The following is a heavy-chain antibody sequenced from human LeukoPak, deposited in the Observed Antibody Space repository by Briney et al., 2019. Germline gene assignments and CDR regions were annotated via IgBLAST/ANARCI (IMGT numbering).Heavy chain of an antibody. V-gene: IGHV5-10-1*01. D-gene: IGHD2-2*01. Sequence: GESLKISCKGSGYSFTSYWISWVRQMPGKGLEWMGRIGPSDSYTNYSPSFQGHVTISADKSISTAYLQWSSLKASDTAMYYCARHPGSSTLREDYWGQGTLVTVSS. CDR1: GYSFTSYW. CDR3: ARHPGSSTLREDY. CDR2: IGPSDSYT. J-gene: IGHJ4*02.